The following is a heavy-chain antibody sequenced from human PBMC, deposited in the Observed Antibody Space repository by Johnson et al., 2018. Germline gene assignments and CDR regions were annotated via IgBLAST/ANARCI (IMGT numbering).Heavy chain of an antibody. CDR3: ARDRVDSTPGPFDY. D-gene: IGHD4-11*01. CDR2: IHATGRTV. J-gene: IGHJ4*02. V-gene: IGHV3-48*01. CDR1: GFTFSSYS. Sequence: VQLQESGGGLVQPGGSLRLSCTASGFTFSSYSMNWVRQAPGKGLEWVSYIHATGRTVYYADSVKGRFTVSRDNAENSEQLQMTSLRAEDTAVYYCARDRVDSTPGPFDYWGQGTLVTVSS.